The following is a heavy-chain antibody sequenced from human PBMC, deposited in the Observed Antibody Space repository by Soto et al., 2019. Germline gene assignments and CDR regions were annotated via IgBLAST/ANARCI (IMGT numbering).Heavy chain of an antibody. CDR1: VGSIISGGYY. CDR2: IYYSGST. D-gene: IGHD1-26*01. V-gene: IGHV4-31*03. J-gene: IGHJ4*02. CDR3: ARRVREYSGSYYDY. Sequence: NPSETLSLTCTFSVGSIISGGYYWSWIRQHPGKGLEWIGYIYYSGSTYYNPSLKSRVTISVDTSKNQFSLKLSSVTAADTAVYYCARRVREYSGSYYDYWGQGTLVTVSS.